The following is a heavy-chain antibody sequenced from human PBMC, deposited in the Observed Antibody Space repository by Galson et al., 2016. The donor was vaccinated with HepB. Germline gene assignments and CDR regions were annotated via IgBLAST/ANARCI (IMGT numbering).Heavy chain of an antibody. J-gene: IGHJ4*02. CDR3: FYGDRHSSDY. CDR1: GFTFSNYG. CDR2: IWYDGSDK. V-gene: IGHV3-33*08. D-gene: IGHD4-17*01. Sequence: SLRLSCAASGFTFSNYGMHWVRQAPGKGLEWVAVIWYDGSDKSYADSVKGRFTISRDNSKSTLYLQMNSLRAEDTALYCCFYGDRHSSDYWGQGTLVTVSS.